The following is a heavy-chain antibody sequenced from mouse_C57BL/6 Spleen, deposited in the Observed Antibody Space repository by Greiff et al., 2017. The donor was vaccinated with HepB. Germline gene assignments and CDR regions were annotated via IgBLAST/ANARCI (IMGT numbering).Heavy chain of an antibody. D-gene: IGHD2-4*01. CDR3: AKGPPYDYDGAWFAS. CDR1: GFTFSDYG. Sequence: EVKLMESGGGLVKPGGSLKLSCAASGFTFSDYGMHWVRQAPEKGLEWVAYISSGSSTIYYADTVKGRFTISRDNAKNTLFLQMTSLRSEDTAMYYCAKGPPYDYDGAWFASWGQGTLVTVSA. V-gene: IGHV5-17*01. CDR2: ISSGSSTI. J-gene: IGHJ3*01.